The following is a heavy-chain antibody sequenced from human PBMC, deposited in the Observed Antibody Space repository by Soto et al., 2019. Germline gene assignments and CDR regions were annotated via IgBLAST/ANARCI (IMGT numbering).Heavy chain of an antibody. D-gene: IGHD2-2*02. CDR1: GGTFSSET. Sequence: SVKVSCKASGGTFSSETITWVRQAPGQGLEWMGGIIPITDTANYAQNFQGRVTITADESTSTVYMELSSLRSEDMAVYYCATLVPAPIKLFPRLGWFDPWGQGTLVTVSS. V-gene: IGHV1-69*13. CDR3: ATLVPAPIKLFPRLGWFDP. CDR2: IIPITDTA. J-gene: IGHJ5*02.